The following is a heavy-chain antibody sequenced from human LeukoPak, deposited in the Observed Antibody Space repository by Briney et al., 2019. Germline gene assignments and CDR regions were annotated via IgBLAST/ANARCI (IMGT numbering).Heavy chain of an antibody. Sequence: PSETLSLTCAVYGGSFSGYYWSWIRQPPGKGLEWIGEINHSGSTNYNPSLKSRVTISVDTSKNQFSLKLSSVTAADTAVYYCAREAGQLVRQYWFDPWGQGTLVTVSS. CDR3: AREAGQLVRQYWFDP. CDR1: GGSFSGYY. J-gene: IGHJ5*02. CDR2: INHSGST. D-gene: IGHD6-6*01. V-gene: IGHV4-34*01.